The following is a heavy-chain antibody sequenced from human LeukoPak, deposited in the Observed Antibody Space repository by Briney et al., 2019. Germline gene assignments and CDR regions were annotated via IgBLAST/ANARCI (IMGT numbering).Heavy chain of an antibody. J-gene: IGHJ6*02. D-gene: IGHD2-15*01. Sequence: SETLSLTCAVYGGSFSGYYWSWIRQPPGKGLEWIGRIYTSGSTNYNPSLKSRVTMSVDTSKNQFSLKLSSVTAADTAVYYCARVGYCSGGSCSSYYYYGMDVWGQGTTVTVSS. CDR2: IYTSGST. V-gene: IGHV4-59*10. CDR3: ARVGYCSGGSCSSYYYYGMDV. CDR1: GGSFSGYY.